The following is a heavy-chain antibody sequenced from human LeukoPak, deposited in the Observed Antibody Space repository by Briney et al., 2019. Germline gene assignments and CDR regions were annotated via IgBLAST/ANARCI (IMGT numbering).Heavy chain of an antibody. CDR1: GFTFSSYW. J-gene: IGHJ4*02. D-gene: IGHD3-10*01. CDR2: INSDGKTT. CDR3: TRDITLTRGGRSDY. V-gene: IGHV3-74*01. Sequence: GGSLRLSCVASGFTFSSYWMYWVRQAPGKGLVWVSRINSDGKTTNYADSVKGRFTISRDNAKNTLYLQMNSLRAEDTAVYYCTRDITLTRGGRSDYWGQGTLVTVSS.